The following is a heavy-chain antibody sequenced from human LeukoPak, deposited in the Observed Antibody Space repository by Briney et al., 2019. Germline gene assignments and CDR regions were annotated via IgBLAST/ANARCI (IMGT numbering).Heavy chain of an antibody. CDR3: AKDLGRGDGYNLDGMGV. CDR2: ISYDGSNK. V-gene: IGHV3-30*18. D-gene: IGHD5-24*01. Sequence: GGSLRLSCAASGFTFSSYGMHWVRQAPGKGLEWVAVISYDGSNKYYADSVKGRFTISRDNSKNTLYLQMNSLRAEDTAVYYCAKDLGRGDGYNLDGMGVWGQGTTVTVSS. CDR1: GFTFSSYG. J-gene: IGHJ6*02.